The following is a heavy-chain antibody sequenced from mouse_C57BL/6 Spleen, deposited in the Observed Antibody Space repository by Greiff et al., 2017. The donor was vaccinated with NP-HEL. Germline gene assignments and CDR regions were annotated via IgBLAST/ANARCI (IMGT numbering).Heavy chain of an antibody. J-gene: IGHJ3*01. CDR3: AAYGSSSAWFAY. V-gene: IGHV1-69*01. D-gene: IGHD1-1*01. Sequence: QVQLQQPGAELVMPGASVKLSCKASGYTFTSYWMHWVKQRPGQGLEWIGEIDPSDSYTNYNQKFKGQFTLTVDKSYSTAYMQLSSLTSEDSAVYYCAAYGSSSAWFAYWGQGTLVTVSA. CDR1: GYTFTSYW. CDR2: IDPSDSYT.